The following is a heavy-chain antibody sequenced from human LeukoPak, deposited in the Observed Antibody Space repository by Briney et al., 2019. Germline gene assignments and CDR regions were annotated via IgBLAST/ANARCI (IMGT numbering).Heavy chain of an antibody. J-gene: IGHJ6*02. D-gene: IGHD6-25*01. V-gene: IGHV4-34*01. Sequence: KTSETLSLTCAVYGGSFSGYYWSWIRQPPGKGLEWIGEINHSGSTNYNPSLKSRVTISVDKSKNQFSLKLSSVTAADTAVYYCARDQEAANYYYGMDVWGQGTTVTVSS. CDR1: GGSFSGYY. CDR3: ARDQEAANYYYGMDV. CDR2: INHSGST.